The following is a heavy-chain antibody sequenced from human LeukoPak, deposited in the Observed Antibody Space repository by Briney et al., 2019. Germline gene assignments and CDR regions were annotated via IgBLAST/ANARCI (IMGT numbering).Heavy chain of an antibody. Sequence: KPSETLSLTCTVSGGSISSYYWSWIRQPPGKGLEWIGYIYYSGSTNYNPSLKSRVTISVDTSKNQFSLKLSSVTAADTAVYYCARGNIVVVPAATLNWFDPWGQGTLVTVSS. J-gene: IGHJ5*02. CDR2: IYYSGST. CDR1: GGSISSYY. D-gene: IGHD2-2*01. V-gene: IGHV4-59*01. CDR3: ARGNIVVVPAATLNWFDP.